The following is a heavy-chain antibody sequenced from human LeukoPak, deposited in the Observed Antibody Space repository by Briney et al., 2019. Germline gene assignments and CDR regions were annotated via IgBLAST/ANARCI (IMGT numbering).Heavy chain of an antibody. CDR1: GGSISGYS. CDR3: ARLDSSGCLSV. CDR2: MYYSGST. J-gene: IGHJ1*01. D-gene: IGHD6-19*01. V-gene: IGHV4-59*08. Sequence: SETLSLTCTVSGGSISGYSWTWIRQPPGKGLEWIGYMYYSGSTKYNPSLRSRVTISVDTSKNQITLKVNSVTAADTAVYYCARLDSSGCLSVWGQGTLVTVSS.